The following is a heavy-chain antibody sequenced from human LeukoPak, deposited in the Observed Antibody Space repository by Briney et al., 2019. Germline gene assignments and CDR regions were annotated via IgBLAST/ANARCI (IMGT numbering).Heavy chain of an antibody. CDR3: AKVYSSTSYYYFGMDV. Sequence: GGSLRLSCAASGFTFSIYTMTWVCQAPGKGLEWVSTISSNSYSTYYADSVKGRFTISRDNSKNTLYLQMNSLRAKDTAVYYCAKVYSSTSYYYFGMDVWGQGTTVTVSS. D-gene: IGHD6-13*01. CDR1: GFTFSIYT. J-gene: IGHJ6*02. V-gene: IGHV3-23*01. CDR2: ISSNSYST.